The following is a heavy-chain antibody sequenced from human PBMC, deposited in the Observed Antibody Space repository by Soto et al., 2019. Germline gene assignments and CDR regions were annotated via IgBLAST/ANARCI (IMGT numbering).Heavy chain of an antibody. J-gene: IGHJ3*02. CDR3: AKDRGSYNDAFDI. CDR1: GFTFDDYA. Sequence: EVQLVESGGGLVQPGRSLRLSCAASGFTFDDYAMHWVRQAPGKGLEWVSGISWNSGSIGYADSVKGRFTISRDNAKNSLYLQMNSLRAEDTALYYCAKDRGSYNDAFDIWGHGTMVTVSS. D-gene: IGHD2-15*01. V-gene: IGHV3-9*01. CDR2: ISWNSGSI.